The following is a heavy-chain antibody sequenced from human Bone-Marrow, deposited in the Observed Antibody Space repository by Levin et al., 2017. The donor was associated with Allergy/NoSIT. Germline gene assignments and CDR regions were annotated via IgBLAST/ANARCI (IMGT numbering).Heavy chain of an antibody. Sequence: ESLKISCAVYGGSFSGYYWSWIRQPPGKGLEWIGEINHSGSTNYNTSLKSRVNISVDTSKNQFSLKLSSVTAADTAVYYCARDRNKANVIAARPSWFDPWGQGTLVTVSS. D-gene: IGHD6-6*01. CDR2: INHSGST. CDR3: ARDRNKANVIAARPSWFDP. CDR1: GGSFSGYY. V-gene: IGHV4-34*01. J-gene: IGHJ5*02.